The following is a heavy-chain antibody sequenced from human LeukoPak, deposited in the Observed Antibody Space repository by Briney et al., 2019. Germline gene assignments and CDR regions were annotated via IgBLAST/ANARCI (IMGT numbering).Heavy chain of an antibody. D-gene: IGHD3-10*01. CDR1: GYTFTDYY. CDR2: MNPNSGNT. Sequence: ASVKVSCKASGYTFTDYYIHWVRQAPGQGLEWMGWMNPNSGNTGYAQKFQGRVTMTRNTSISTAYMELSSLRSEDMAVYYCARFYGSGSYYRLYYYYGMDVWGQGTTVTVSS. J-gene: IGHJ6*02. CDR3: ARFYGSGSYYRLYYYYGMDV. V-gene: IGHV1-8*02.